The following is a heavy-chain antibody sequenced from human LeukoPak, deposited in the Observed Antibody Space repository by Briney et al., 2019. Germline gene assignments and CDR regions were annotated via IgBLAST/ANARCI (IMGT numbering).Heavy chain of an antibody. Sequence: GGSLRLSCAASGFTFNSYAMSWVRQAPGKGLEWVSAISPSGTDTYYADSVKGRFTISRDNSKNTLYLQMSSLRAEDSAVYYCAKPGAGADYGDRFDYWGQGTLVTVSS. CDR1: GFTFNSYA. CDR2: ISPSGTDT. D-gene: IGHD4-17*01. J-gene: IGHJ4*02. V-gene: IGHV3-23*01. CDR3: AKPGAGADYGDRFDY.